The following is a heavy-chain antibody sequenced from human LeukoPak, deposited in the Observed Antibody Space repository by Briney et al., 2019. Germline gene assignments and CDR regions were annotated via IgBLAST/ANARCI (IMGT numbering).Heavy chain of an antibody. D-gene: IGHD5-18*01. CDR3: AGPRGYSYGRFDY. CDR1: GGSFSGYY. Sequence: SETLSLTCAVYGGSFSGYYCSWIRQPPGKGLEWIGEINHSGSTNYNPSLKSRVTISVDTSKNQFSLKLSSVTAADTAVYYCAGPRGYSYGRFDYWGQGTLVTVSS. CDR2: INHSGST. J-gene: IGHJ4*02. V-gene: IGHV4-34*01.